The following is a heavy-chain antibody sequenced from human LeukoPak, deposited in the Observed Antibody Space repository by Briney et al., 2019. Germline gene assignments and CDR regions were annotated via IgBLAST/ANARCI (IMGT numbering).Heavy chain of an antibody. CDR3: ARVIVLMVYARRDYDY. D-gene: IGHD2-8*01. CDR2: ISAYNGNT. V-gene: IGHV1-18*01. Sequence: ASVKVSCKVSGYTFTSYGISWVRQAPGQGLEWMGWISAYNGNTNYAQKLQGRVTMTTDTSTSTAYMELRSLRSDDTAVYYCARVIVLMVYARRDYDYWGQGTLVTVSS. CDR1: GYTFTSYG. J-gene: IGHJ4*02.